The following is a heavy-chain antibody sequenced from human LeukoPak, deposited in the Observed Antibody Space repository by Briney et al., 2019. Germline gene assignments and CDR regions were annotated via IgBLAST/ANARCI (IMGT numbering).Heavy chain of an antibody. Sequence: SEALSLTCAVYGGSFSGYYWSWVRPPPGKGVEWIGEINHSGSTNYNPSLKSRVTISVDTSKNQFSLKLSSVTAADTAVYYCARGGATMVPGDYWGQGTLVTVSS. J-gene: IGHJ4*02. D-gene: IGHD4/OR15-4a*01. V-gene: IGHV4-34*01. CDR1: GGSFSGYY. CDR3: ARGGATMVPGDY. CDR2: INHSGST.